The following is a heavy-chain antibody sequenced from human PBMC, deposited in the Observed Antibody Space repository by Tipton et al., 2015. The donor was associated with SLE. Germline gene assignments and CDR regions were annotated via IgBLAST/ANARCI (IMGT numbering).Heavy chain of an antibody. V-gene: IGHV1-18*01. CDR3: AREGCKQQLVQWHYSGMDV. J-gene: IGHJ6*02. CDR2: ISAYNGNT. CDR1: GYTFTSYG. D-gene: IGHD6-13*01. Sequence: QSGAEVKKPGASVKVSCKASGYTFTSYGISGVRQAPGQGLEWMGWISAYNGNTNYAQKLQGRVTMTTDTSTSTAYMELRSLRSDDTAVYYCAREGCKQQLVQWHYSGMDVWGQGTTVTVSS.